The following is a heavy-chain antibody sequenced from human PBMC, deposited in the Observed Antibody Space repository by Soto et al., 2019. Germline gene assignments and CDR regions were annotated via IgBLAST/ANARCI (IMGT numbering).Heavy chain of an antibody. D-gene: IGHD1-1*01. CDR2: IHPSGST. CDR3: SRRRDAYKGGRI. Sequence: QVQLQQWGAGLLKPSETLSLTCAVYGGSFSDDYCVWTRQAPGKGLEWIGEIHPSGSTNYNPSLKSRITLSLDTSKTQFSLNLNSVTAADTAVYYCSRRRDAYKGGRIWGQGTLVTVSS. V-gene: IGHV4-34*01. CDR1: GGSFSDDY. J-gene: IGHJ4*02.